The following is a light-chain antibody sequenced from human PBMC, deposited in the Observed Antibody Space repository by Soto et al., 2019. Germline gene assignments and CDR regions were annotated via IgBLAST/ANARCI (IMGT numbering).Light chain of an antibody. Sequence: AILLAHSPSSLSASVGDRVTITCRASQGIDTSLAWYQQKPGKAPKLLIYAASTLQSGVPSSFSGSGSGTDFTLTINCLQSEDFATHYCQQYYSYLLLTFGQGTKVDIK. V-gene: IGKV1-8*01. CDR2: AAS. CDR1: QGIDTS. J-gene: IGKJ1*01. CDR3: QQYYSYLLLT.